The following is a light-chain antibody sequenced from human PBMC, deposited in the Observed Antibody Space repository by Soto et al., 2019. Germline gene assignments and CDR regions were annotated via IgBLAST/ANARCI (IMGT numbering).Light chain of an antibody. CDR1: SSDVGGYNY. CDR2: DVS. V-gene: IGLV2-14*03. CDR3: SSYAGSNNFDV. Sequence: QSALTQPASVSGSPGQSITISCTGTSSDVGGYNYVSWYQHHPGKAPKLIIYDVSNRPSGVSNRFSGSKSGNTASLTISGLQPEDEADYYCSSYAGSNNFDVFGTGTKVTVL. J-gene: IGLJ1*01.